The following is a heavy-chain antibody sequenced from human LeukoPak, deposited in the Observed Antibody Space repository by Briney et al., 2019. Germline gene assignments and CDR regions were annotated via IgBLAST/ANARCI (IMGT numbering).Heavy chain of an antibody. J-gene: IGHJ6*04. D-gene: IGHD3-10*01. Sequence: SQTLSLTCAVSGFSIRSGGYPWSWIPRPPGKGLEWIGYIYHSGSTYYNPSLKSRVTISVDRSKNQFTLKLSSVTAADTAVYYCARDSGMVRGEAYYYYGMDVWGKGTTVTVSS. CDR1: GFSIRSGGYP. V-gene: IGHV4-30-2*01. CDR3: ARDSGMVRGEAYYYYGMDV. CDR2: IYHSGST.